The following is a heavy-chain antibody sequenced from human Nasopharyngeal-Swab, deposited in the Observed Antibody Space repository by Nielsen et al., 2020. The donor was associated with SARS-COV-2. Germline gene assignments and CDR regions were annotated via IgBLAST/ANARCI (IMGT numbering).Heavy chain of an antibody. D-gene: IGHD5-12*01. CDR1: GFTFSSYA. V-gene: IGHV3-30-3*01. Sequence: GESLKISCAASGFTFSSYAMHWVRQAPGKGLEWVAVISYDGSNKYYADSVKGRFTIYRDNSKNTLYLQMNSLRAEDTAVYYCARVERGYSGYDGWGQGTLVTVSS. J-gene: IGHJ4*02. CDR2: ISYDGSNK. CDR3: ARVERGYSGYDG.